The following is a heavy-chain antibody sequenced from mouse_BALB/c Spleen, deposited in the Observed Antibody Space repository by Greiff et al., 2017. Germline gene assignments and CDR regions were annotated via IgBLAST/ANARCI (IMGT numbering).Heavy chain of an antibody. CDR3: ARGTTVAMDY. CDR2: INPSNGRT. D-gene: IGHD1-1*01. CDR1: GYTFTSYW. J-gene: IGHJ4*01. V-gene: IGHV1S81*02. Sequence: QVQLKQPGAELVKPGASVKLSCKASGYTFTSYWMHWVKQRPGQGLEWIGEINPSNGRTNYNEKFKSKATLTVDKSSSTAYMQLSSLTSEDSAVYYCARGTTVAMDYWGQGTSVTVSS.